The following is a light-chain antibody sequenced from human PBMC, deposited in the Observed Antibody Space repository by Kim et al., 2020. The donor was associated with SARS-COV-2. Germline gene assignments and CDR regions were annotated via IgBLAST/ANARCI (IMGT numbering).Light chain of an antibody. Sequence: QSALTQPASVSASRGQSITISCTGTSSDVGRYNYVSWYQQHSGKAPKLMIYDVSDRPSGVSDRFSGSKSGNTASLTISGLQTEDEADYHCSSYASSNTLVFGGGNKVTVL. V-gene: IGLV2-14*03. CDR1: SSDVGRYNY. CDR3: SSYASSNTLV. J-gene: IGLJ3*02. CDR2: DVS.